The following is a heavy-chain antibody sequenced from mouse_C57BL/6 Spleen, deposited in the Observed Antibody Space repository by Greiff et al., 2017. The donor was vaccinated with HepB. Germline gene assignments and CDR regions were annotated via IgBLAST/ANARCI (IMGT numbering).Heavy chain of an antibody. J-gene: IGHJ2*01. CDR1: GYAFSSSW. D-gene: IGHD1-1*01. Sequence: SGPELVKPGASVKISCKASGYAFSSSWMNWVKQRPGKGLEWIGRIYPGDGDTNYNGKFKGKATLTADKSSSTAYMQLSSLTSEDSAVYFCATAITTVVATDYWGQGTTLTVSS. V-gene: IGHV1-82*01. CDR3: ATAITTVVATDY. CDR2: IYPGDGDT.